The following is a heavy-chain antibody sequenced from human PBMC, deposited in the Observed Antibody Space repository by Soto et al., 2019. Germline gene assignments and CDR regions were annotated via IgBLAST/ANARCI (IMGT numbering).Heavy chain of an antibody. CDR1: GGSISSYY. V-gene: IGHV4-59*01. J-gene: IGHJ6*03. D-gene: IGHD3-3*01. CDR3: ARTLRGYYDFWSGYPQPYYYYMDV. Sequence: SETLSLTCPVAGGSISSYYWSWLRQPPGKGLEWIGYIYYSGSTNYNPSLKSRVTISVDTSKNQLSLKLSSVTAADTAVYYCARTLRGYYDFWSGYPQPYYYYMDVWGKGTTVT. CDR2: IYYSGST.